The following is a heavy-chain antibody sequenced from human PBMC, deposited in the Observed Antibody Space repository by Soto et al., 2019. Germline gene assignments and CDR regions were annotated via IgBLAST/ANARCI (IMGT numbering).Heavy chain of an antibody. CDR3: AREPYSSSWYPYNWFDP. CDR1: GDSVSSNSAA. V-gene: IGHV6-1*01. J-gene: IGHJ5*02. D-gene: IGHD6-13*01. CDR2: TYYRSKWYN. Sequence: PSQTLSLTCAISGDSVSSNSAACNWIRQSPSRGLEWLGRTYYRSKWYNDYAVSVKSRITINPDTSKNQFSLQLNSVTPEDTAVYYCAREPYSSSWYPYNWFDPWGQGTLVTVSS.